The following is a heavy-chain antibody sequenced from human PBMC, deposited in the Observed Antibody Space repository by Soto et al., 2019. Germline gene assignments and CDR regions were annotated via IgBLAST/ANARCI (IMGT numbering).Heavy chain of an antibody. V-gene: IGHV3-30*18. J-gene: IGHJ5*02. D-gene: IGHD6-6*01. Sequence: GGSLRLSCAASGFTFSSYGMHWVRQAPGKGLEWVAVISYDGSNKYYADSVKGRFTISRDNSKNTLYLQMNSLRAEGTAVYYCAKDLAARPSDWFDPWGQGTLVTVSS. CDR2: ISYDGSNK. CDR1: GFTFSSYG. CDR3: AKDLAARPSDWFDP.